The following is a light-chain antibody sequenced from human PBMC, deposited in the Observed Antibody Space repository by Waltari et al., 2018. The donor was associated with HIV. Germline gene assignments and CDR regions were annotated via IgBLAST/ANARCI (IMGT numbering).Light chain of an antibody. CDR2: YDT. Sequence: SFVLTQPPSVSVAPGKTARITCDGNNTGNRHVHWFQQRPGQAPVLVIYYDTDRPSGVPERFSGSNSGNTATLTISRVEAGDEADYYCQVSDNSDELFGGGTKLTVL. CDR1: NTGNRH. V-gene: IGLV3-21*04. J-gene: IGLJ2*01. CDR3: QVSDNSDEL.